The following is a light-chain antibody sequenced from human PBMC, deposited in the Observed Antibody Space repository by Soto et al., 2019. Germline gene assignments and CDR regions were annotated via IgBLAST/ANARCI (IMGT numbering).Light chain of an antibody. CDR2: RNN. CDR3: AAWDDSLSVLYV. CDR1: SSNIGSNY. Sequence: QSVVTQLPSESGTPGRRVTISCYGSSSNIGSNYVYWYQQLPGTAPKLLIYRNNQRPSGVPDRFSGSKSGTSASLAISGLRSEDEADYYCAAWDDSLSVLYVFGTGTKVTVL. J-gene: IGLJ1*01. V-gene: IGLV1-47*01.